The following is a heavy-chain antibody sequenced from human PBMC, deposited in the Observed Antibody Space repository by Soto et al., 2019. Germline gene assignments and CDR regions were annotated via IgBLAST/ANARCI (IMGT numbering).Heavy chain of an antibody. J-gene: IGHJ6*02. Sequence: QVQLQESGPGVVKPSGTLSLTCAVSGGSISSSNWWSWVRQPPGKGLEWIGEIYHSGSTYYNPSLTSRVTILRDKSSSQVSLKLSSVTAADTAGYYCTDRWDSGGSGGYGYKMDVWGQGTKVTVSS. V-gene: IGHV4-4*02. D-gene: IGHD2-15*01. CDR3: TDRWDSGGSGGYGYKMDV. CDR1: GGSISSSNW. CDR2: IYHSGST.